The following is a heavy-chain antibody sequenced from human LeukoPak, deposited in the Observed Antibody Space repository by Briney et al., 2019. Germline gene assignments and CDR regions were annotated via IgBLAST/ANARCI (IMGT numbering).Heavy chain of an antibody. CDR2: ISWNSGSI. V-gene: IGHV3-9*01. D-gene: IGHD3-22*01. Sequence: CLGLCCAASGLTCDDYSMHWVRQTPGKGLEWVSGISWNSGSIGYADSVKGRFTISRDNAKNSLYLQMNSLRAEDTALYYCANGDSSGYSDAFDIWGQGTMVTVSS. CDR3: ANGDSSGYSDAFDI. CDR1: GLTCDDYS. J-gene: IGHJ3*02.